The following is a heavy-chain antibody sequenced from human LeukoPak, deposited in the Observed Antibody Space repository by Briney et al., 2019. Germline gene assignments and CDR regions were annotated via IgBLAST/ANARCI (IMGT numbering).Heavy chain of an antibody. D-gene: IGHD5-24*01. CDR2: INPNSGGT. J-gene: IGHJ6*03. Sequence: ASVKVSCKASGYTFTGYYMHRVRQAPGQGLEWMGWINPNSGGTNYAQKFQGRVTMTRDTSISTAYMELSRLRSDDTAVYYCARDTNTRGYYYYMDVWGKGTTVTISS. CDR3: ARDTNTRGYYYYMDV. CDR1: GYTFTGYY. V-gene: IGHV1-2*02.